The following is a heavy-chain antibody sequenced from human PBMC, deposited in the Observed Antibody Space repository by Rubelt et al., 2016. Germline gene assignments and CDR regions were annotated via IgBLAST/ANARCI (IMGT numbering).Heavy chain of an antibody. J-gene: IGHJ4*02. CDR2: SGGST. V-gene: IGHV3-66*01. Sequence: SGGSTYYADSVKGRFTISRDNSKNTLYPQMNSLRAEDTAVYYCAIGDSSGWYGYWGQGTLVTVSS. D-gene: IGHD6-19*01. CDR3: AIGDSSGWYGY.